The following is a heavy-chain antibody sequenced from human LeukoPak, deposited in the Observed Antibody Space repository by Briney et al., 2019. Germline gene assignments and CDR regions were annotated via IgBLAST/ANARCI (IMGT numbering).Heavy chain of an antibody. V-gene: IGHV3-7*01. CDR1: GFTFSGFW. Sequence: GGSLRLSCAVSGFTFSGFWMSWSRQAPGKGLEWVASINSDGSEGYYADVVKGRFTISRDNAKNSLYLQMNSLRAEDTAVYYCARVGRYSGYEPFDYWGQGTLVTVSS. CDR3: ARVGRYSGYEPFDY. CDR2: INSDGSEG. J-gene: IGHJ4*02. D-gene: IGHD5-12*01.